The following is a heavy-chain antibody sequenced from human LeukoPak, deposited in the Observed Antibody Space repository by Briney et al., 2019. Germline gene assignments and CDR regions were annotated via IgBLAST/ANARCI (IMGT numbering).Heavy chain of an antibody. V-gene: IGHV3-66*01. CDR2: IYSGGST. D-gene: IGHD6-19*01. CDR1: GFTVSSNY. CDR3: ARGAAGSGWYVSY. J-gene: IGHJ4*02. Sequence: QPGGSLRLSCAASGFTVSSNYMSWVRQAPGKGLEWVSVIYSGGSTYYADSVKGRFTISRDNSKNTLYLQMNSLRAEDTAVYYCARGAAGSGWYVSYWGQGTLVTVSS.